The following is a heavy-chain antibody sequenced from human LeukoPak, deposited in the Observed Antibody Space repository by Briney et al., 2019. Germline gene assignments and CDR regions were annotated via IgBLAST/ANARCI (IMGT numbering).Heavy chain of an antibody. Sequence: SETLSLTCTVSGGSISSSSYYWGWIRQPPGKGLEWIGSIYYSGSTYYNPSLKSRVTTSVDTSKNQFSLKLSSVTAADTAVYYCARDRGASGVTMVRLYNWFDPWGQGTLVTVSS. CDR2: IYYSGST. J-gene: IGHJ5*02. CDR1: GGSISSSSYY. CDR3: ARDRGASGVTMVRLYNWFDP. V-gene: IGHV4-39*07. D-gene: IGHD3-10*01.